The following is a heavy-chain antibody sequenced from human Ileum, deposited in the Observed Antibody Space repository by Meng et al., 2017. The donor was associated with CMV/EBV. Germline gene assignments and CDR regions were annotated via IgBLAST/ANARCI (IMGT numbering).Heavy chain of an antibody. CDR1: GFSIRTHY. Sequence: VHLHQPVPGIVTPSVTLSSTFRVTGFSIRTHYWSWVRQTRGKGLEWIASLHYTGRADYSPSLKSRLTISVDTSDSQLSLKLSSVTPADTAMYYCAERGGGYWGQGILVTVSS. D-gene: IGHD1-1*01. J-gene: IGHJ4*02. CDR2: LHYTGRA. CDR3: AERGGGY. V-gene: IGHV4-59*11.